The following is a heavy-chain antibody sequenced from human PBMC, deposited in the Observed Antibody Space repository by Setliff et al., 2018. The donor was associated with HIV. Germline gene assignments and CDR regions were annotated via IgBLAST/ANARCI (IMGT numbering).Heavy chain of an antibody. Sequence: GASVKVSCKSSGGSINTFGLHWVRQAPGQGLEWVGGIIPVLRVETYARSFQGRVKITADKSTNTAFMELTNLRSDDTAIYYCARERVQCTDDCYHFHDWGQGTRVTV. CDR1: GGSINTFG. CDR2: IIPVLRVE. V-gene: IGHV1-69*10. CDR3: ARERVQCTDDCYHFHD. J-gene: IGHJ1*01. D-gene: IGHD2-21*02.